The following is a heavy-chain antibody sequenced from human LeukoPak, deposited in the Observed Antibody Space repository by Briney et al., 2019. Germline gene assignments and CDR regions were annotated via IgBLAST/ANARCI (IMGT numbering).Heavy chain of an antibody. CDR2: ISRNGDSR. CDR3: SKDRISGWGRYYIDY. D-gene: IGHD6-19*01. V-gene: IGHV3-9*01. Sequence: PGGSLRLSCAVSGCTFDDYAMHWVRQAPGKGLEWVSGISRNGDSRDYADSVKGRFTISRENANNSLYLHMNSLRAEDTAAFYCSKDRISGWGRYYIDYWGQGRLVTVSS. CDR1: GCTFDDYA. J-gene: IGHJ4*03.